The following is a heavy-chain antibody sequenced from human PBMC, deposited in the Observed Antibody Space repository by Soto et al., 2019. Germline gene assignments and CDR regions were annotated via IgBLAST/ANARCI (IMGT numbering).Heavy chain of an antibody. D-gene: IGHD1-1*01. CDR2: IYYSGST. CDR3: ARHPVPTLSNYYYYYGMGV. CDR1: GGSISSSSYY. Sequence: SETLSLTCTVSGGSISSSSYYWGWIRQPPGKGLEWIGSIYYSGSTYYNPSLKSRVTISVDTSKNQFSLKLSSVTAADTAVYYCARHPVPTLSNYYYYYGMGVWGQGTTVTVSS. J-gene: IGHJ6*02. V-gene: IGHV4-39*01.